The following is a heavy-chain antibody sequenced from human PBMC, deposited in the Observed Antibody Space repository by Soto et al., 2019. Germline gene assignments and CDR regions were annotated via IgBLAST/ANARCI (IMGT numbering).Heavy chain of an antibody. Sequence: EVQLLESGGGLVQPGGSLRLSCAASGFTFSSYAMSWVRQAPGKGLEWVSAISGSGGSTYYADSVKGRFTISRDNSKNTLYLQMNSLRAEDTAVYYCAKARRGDFWSGYYFDYWGQETLVTVSS. CDR1: GFTFSSYA. CDR3: AKARRGDFWSGYYFDY. D-gene: IGHD3-3*01. V-gene: IGHV3-23*01. J-gene: IGHJ4*02. CDR2: ISGSGGST.